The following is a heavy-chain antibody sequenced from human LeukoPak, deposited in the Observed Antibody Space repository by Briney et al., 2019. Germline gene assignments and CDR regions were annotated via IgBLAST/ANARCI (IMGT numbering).Heavy chain of an antibody. CDR2: IYHSGST. CDR1: GGSISSGGYY. V-gene: IGHV4-30-2*01. CDR3: ARVGQLLWFGESHGYFDY. D-gene: IGHD3-10*01. J-gene: IGHJ4*02. Sequence: SQTLPLTCTVSGGSISSGGYYWSWIRQPPGKGLEWIGYIYHSGSTYYNPSLKSRVTISVDRSKNQFSLKLSSVTAADTAVYYCARVGQLLWFGESHGYFDYWGQGTLVTVSS.